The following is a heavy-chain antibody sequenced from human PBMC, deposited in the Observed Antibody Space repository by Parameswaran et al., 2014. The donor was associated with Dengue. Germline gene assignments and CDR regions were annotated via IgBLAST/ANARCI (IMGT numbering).Heavy chain of an antibody. Sequence: KGLEWIGEINHSGSTNYNPSLKSRVTISVDTSKNQFSLKLSSVTAADTAVYYCARGILGYCSSTSCSQPPFRYYYYYYGMDVWGQGTTVTVS. J-gene: IGHJ6*02. CDR2: INHSGST. V-gene: IGHV4-34*01. CDR3: ARGILGYCSSTSCSQPPFRYYYYYYGMDV. D-gene: IGHD2-2*01.